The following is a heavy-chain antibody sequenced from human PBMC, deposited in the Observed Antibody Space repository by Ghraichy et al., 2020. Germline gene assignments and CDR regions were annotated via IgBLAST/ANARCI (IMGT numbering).Heavy chain of an antibody. CDR1: GYIFLSYG. D-gene: IGHD6-19*01. J-gene: IGHJ4*02. CDR2: ISTYHGNT. CDR3: ARDAGTPNSSGWGFDY. Sequence: ASVKVSCKASGYIFLSYGISWVRQAPGQGLEWMGWISTYHGNTKYAQKLQGRVTMTTDTSTSTAYMELRSLRSDDTAVYYCARDAGTPNSSGWGFDYWGQGTLVTVSS. V-gene: IGHV1-18*04.